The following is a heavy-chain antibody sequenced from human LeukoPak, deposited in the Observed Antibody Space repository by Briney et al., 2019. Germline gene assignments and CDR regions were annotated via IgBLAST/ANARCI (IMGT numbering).Heavy chain of an antibody. CDR1: GFTFSSYA. V-gene: IGHV3-23*01. D-gene: IGHD3-22*01. CDR3: AKPLVSDYYDSSGYWGY. J-gene: IGHJ4*02. CDR2: ISGSGDST. Sequence: GGSLRLSCAASGFTFSSYAMSWVRQAPGEGLEWVSAISGSGDSTYYSDSVKGRFTISRDNSKNTLYVQMNSLRAEDTAVYYCAKPLVSDYYDSSGYWGYWGQGTLVTVSS.